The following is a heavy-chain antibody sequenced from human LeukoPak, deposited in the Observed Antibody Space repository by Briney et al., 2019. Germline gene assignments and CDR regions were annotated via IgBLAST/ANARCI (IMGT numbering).Heavy chain of an antibody. D-gene: IGHD3-10*01. Sequence: ASVKVSCKASGYTFTSYYMHWVRQAPGQGLEWMGWINPNSGGTNYAQKFQDRVTMTRDTSISTAYMELSRLRSDGTAVYYCARXEIWXSAFDIWGQGTMVTVSS. CDR1: GYTFTSYY. CDR2: INPNSGGT. J-gene: IGHJ3*02. CDR3: ARXEIWXSAFDI. V-gene: IGHV1-2*02.